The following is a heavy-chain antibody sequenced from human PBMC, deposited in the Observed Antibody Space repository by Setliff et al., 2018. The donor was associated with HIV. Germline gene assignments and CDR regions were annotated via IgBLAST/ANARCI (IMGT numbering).Heavy chain of an antibody. CDR2: IYYSGST. D-gene: IGHD2-15*01. J-gene: IGHJ4*02. CDR3: SIYSGGWHRSFDY. CDR1: GGSIRSTSHY. V-gene: IGHV4-39*01. Sequence: SETLSLTCTVSGGSIRSTSHYWGWIRQPPGKGLEWIGSIYYSGSTHYNPSLKSRVTVSKDTTKNQLSLRLSSVTAADTAMYYCSIYSGGWHRSFDYWGQGTLVTVSS.